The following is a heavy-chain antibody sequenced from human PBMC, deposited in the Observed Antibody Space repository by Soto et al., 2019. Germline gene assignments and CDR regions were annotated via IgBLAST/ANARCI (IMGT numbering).Heavy chain of an antibody. V-gene: IGHV3-30*18. CDR1: GFTFSSYG. CDR3: AKAGYSSGWVFDY. J-gene: IGHJ4*02. Sequence: GGSLRLSCSASGFTFSSYGMHWVRQAPGKGLEWVAVISYDGSNKYYADSVKGRFTISRDNSKNTLYLQMNSLRAEDTAVYYCAKAGYSSGWVFDYWGQGTLVTVSS. D-gene: IGHD6-19*01. CDR2: ISYDGSNK.